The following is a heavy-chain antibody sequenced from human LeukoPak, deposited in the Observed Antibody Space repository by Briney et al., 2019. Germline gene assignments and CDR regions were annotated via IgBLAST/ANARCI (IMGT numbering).Heavy chain of an antibody. CDR1: AFTLSTYE. D-gene: IGHD3-3*01. CDR3: ARTPTYGFWSGYTLDV. J-gene: IGHJ6*02. V-gene: IGHV3-48*03. CDR2: LCAGGSNI. Sequence: PGGSLRLSCAASAFTLSTYEMNWVRNAPRKGLELYSYLCAGGSNIYYAASVKGRFTVSRDDAKNSLYLQMNSLRAEDTAVYYCARTPTYGFWSGYTLDVWGQGTTVTVSS.